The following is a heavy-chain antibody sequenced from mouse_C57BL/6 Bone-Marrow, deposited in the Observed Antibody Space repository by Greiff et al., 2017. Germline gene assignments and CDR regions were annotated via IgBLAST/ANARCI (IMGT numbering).Heavy chain of an antibody. J-gene: IGHJ3*01. CDR3: TLIYYDYGPAGFAD. CDR1: GFNITDDD. D-gene: IGHD2-4*01. CDR2: IDTENGDT. Sequence: EVPLQQSGAELVRPGASVKLSCTASGFNITDDDMHWVKQTPDKGLEWIGWIDTENGDTEYASKLQGKDTLTADTSSNTAYLQLIRLTDEDTAVYACTLIYYDYGPAGFADWGQGTLVTVSA. V-gene: IGHV14-4*01.